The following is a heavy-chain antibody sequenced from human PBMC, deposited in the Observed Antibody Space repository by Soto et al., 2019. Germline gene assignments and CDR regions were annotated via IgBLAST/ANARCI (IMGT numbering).Heavy chain of an antibody. V-gene: IGHV4-59*01. D-gene: IGHD3-10*01. J-gene: IGHJ4*02. CDR1: GGSISSYY. CDR2: FYYSGST. Sequence: PSETLSLTCTVSGGSISSYYWSWIRQPPGKGLEWIGYFYYSGSTIYNPSLKSRVTISVDTSKNQLSLKLSSVTAADTAVYYCASGLYYASEDPIYYFDYWGQGTLVTVSS. CDR3: ASGLYYASEDPIYYFDY.